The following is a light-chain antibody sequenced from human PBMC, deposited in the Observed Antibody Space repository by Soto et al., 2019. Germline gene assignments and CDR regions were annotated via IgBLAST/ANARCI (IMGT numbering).Light chain of an antibody. Sequence: QSVLTQPASVSGSPGQSITISCTGTSSDVGGYNYVSWYQQYPGKAPKVMIHDVTNRPSGVSNRFSGSRSGNTASLTISGLQAEDEADYYCCSFTTSSTYVFGTGTKVTVL. V-gene: IGLV2-14*01. CDR1: SSDVGGYNY. J-gene: IGLJ1*01. CDR2: DVT. CDR3: CSFTTSSTYV.